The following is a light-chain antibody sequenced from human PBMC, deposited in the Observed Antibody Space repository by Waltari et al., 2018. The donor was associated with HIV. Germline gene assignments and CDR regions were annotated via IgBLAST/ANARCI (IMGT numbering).Light chain of an antibody. J-gene: IGKJ4*01. CDR2: AAS. Sequence: DLQMTQSPSSLSASVGDRVTITCRASQGIRNSLAWYQQQPGKVPKLLIYAASSLQSGVPSRFSGSGSGSDFSLTISSLQPEDVATYYCQRFDTDPLTFGGGTRVEIK. V-gene: IGKV1-27*01. CDR3: QRFDTDPLT. CDR1: QGIRNS.